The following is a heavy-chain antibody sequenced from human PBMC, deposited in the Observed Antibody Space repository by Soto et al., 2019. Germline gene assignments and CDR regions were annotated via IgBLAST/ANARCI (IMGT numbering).Heavy chain of an antibody. CDR3: AKIYSGSYIFDY. D-gene: IGHD1-26*01. V-gene: IGHV3-23*01. Sequence: PVGSLRLSCAASGFTFSSYAMSWVRQAPGKGLEWVSAISGSGGSTYYADSVKGRFTISRDNSKNTLYLQMNSLRAEDTAVYYCAKIYSGSYIFDYWGQGTLVTVSS. CDR2: ISGSGGST. J-gene: IGHJ4*02. CDR1: GFTFSSYA.